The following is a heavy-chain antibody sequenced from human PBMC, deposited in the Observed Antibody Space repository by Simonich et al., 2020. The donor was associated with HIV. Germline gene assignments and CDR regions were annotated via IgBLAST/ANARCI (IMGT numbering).Heavy chain of an antibody. D-gene: IGHD3-22*01. CDR1: GYTFTGYN. J-gene: IGHJ5*02. Sequence: QVQLVQSGAEVKKPGASVKVSCKASGYTFTGYNMHWGRQAPGQGLELMGWINPNSGGTNDAQKFQGRVTMNRDTAISTAYMELSRLISDDTAVFYCARDYYYDTSDYNWFDPWGQGTLVTVSS. CDR2: INPNSGGT. V-gene: IGHV1-2*02. CDR3: ARDYYYDTSDYNWFDP.